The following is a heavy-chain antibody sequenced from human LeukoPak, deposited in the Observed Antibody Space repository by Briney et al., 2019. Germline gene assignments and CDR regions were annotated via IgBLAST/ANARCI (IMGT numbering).Heavy chain of an antibody. D-gene: IGHD4-23*01. CDR3: AIARTVVTPPDY. CDR2: INPSGGST. J-gene: IGHJ4*02. CDR1: GYIFTSYY. V-gene: IGHV1-46*01. Sequence: ASVKVSCKASGYIFTSYYMHWVRQAPGQGLEWMGIINPSGGSTSYAQKFQGRVTMTRDTSTSTVYMELSSLRSEDTAVYYCAIARTVVTPPDYWGQGTLVTVSS.